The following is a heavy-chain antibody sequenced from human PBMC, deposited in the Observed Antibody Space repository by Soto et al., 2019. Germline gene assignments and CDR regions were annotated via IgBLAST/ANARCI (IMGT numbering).Heavy chain of an antibody. CDR2: ISGSGGST. J-gene: IGHJ4*02. CDR1: VFTFSSYA. V-gene: IGHV3-23*01. Sequence: PGRSLRLSCAASVFTFSSYAMSWVRQAPGKGLEWVSAISGSGGSTYYADSVKGRFTISRDNSKNTLYLQMNSLRAEDTAVYYCAKGLSQLVTLFDYWGQGTLVTVSS. D-gene: IGHD6-6*01. CDR3: AKGLSQLVTLFDY.